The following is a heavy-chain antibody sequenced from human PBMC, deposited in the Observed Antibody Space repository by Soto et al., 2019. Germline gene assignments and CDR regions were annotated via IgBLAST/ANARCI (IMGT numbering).Heavy chain of an antibody. CDR2: INAGNGNT. V-gene: IGHV1-3*01. CDR1: GYTFTSYA. J-gene: IGHJ4*02. Sequence: ASVKVSCKASGYTFTSYAMHWVRQAPGQRLEWMGWINAGNGNTKYSQKFQGRVTITRDTSASTAYMELSSLRSEDTAVYYCAVGYCSGGSCYSSVPLAYWGQGTLVTVSS. CDR3: AVGYCSGGSCYSSVPLAY. D-gene: IGHD2-15*01.